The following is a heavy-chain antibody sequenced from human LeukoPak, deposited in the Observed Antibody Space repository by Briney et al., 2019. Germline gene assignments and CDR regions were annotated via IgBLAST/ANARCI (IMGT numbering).Heavy chain of an antibody. J-gene: IGHJ4*02. V-gene: IGHV3-33*01. CDR2: IWYDGSNK. Sequence: PGGSLRLSCAASGFTFSSYGMHWVRQAPGKGLEWVAVIWYDGSNKYYADSVKGRFTISRDNSKNTLYLQMNSLRAEDTAVYYCARPRGAYDSSGYFDYWGQGTLVTVSS. CDR1: GFTFSSYG. CDR3: ARPRGAYDSSGYFDY. D-gene: IGHD3-22*01.